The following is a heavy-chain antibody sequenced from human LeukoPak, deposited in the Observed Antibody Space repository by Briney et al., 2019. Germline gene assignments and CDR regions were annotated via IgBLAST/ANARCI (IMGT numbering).Heavy chain of an antibody. CDR1: GYRFPNYW. CDR3: ARLDTAMVPYYYGMDV. Sequence: LGESLKISCKGSGYRFPNYWIGWVRQMSGKGLEWMGVIFPGDSDARYNPSFEGHVTMSVDKSIDTAFLQWSSLKASDTAMYYCARLDTAMVPYYYGMDVWGQGTTVTVSS. J-gene: IGHJ6*02. CDR2: IFPGDSDA. D-gene: IGHD5-18*01. V-gene: IGHV5-51*01.